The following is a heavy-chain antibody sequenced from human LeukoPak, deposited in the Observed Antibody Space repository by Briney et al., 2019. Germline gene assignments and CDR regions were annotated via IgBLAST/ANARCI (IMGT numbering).Heavy chain of an antibody. CDR1: EFTFSSYA. V-gene: IGHV3-30*04. J-gene: IGHJ3*01. Sequence: GGSLRLSCAASEFTFSSYAMHWVRQAPGKGLEWVAAISYDGGNKYYADSVKGWFTISRDNSKNTLYLQMNSLRGEDTAIYYCARDRDAFDVWGQGTMVIVSS. CDR3: ARDRDAFDV. CDR2: ISYDGGNK.